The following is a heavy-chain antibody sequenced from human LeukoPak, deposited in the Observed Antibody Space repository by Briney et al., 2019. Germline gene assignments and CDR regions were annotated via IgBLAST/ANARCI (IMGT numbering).Heavy chain of an antibody. V-gene: IGHV1-18*01. CDR1: GYTFTSYG. D-gene: IGHD6-6*01. CDR2: ISAYNGNT. Sequence: ASVKVSCKASGYTFTSYGISWVRQAPGQGLEWMGWISAYNGNTNYAQKLQGRVTMTTDTSTSTAYMELRSLRSDDTAVYYCARDSARAPVIAARTFDYWGPGTLVTVSS. CDR3: ARDSARAPVIAARTFDY. J-gene: IGHJ4*02.